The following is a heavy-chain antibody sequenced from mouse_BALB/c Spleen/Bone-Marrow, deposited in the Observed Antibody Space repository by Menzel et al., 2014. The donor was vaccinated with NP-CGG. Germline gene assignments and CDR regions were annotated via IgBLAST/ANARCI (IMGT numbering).Heavy chain of an antibody. V-gene: IGHV1S81*02. D-gene: IGHD2-13*01. CDR3: TRRLLYYAMDY. CDR2: INPSNGGT. Sequence: QVHVKQSGAELVKPGPSVTLSCKASGYTFTSYYMYWVKQRPGQGLEWIGEINPSNGGTNFNEEFKSKATLTVDKSSSTAYMQLSSLTSEDSAVYYCTRRLLYYAMDYWGQGTSVTVSS. CDR1: GYTFTSYY. J-gene: IGHJ4*01.